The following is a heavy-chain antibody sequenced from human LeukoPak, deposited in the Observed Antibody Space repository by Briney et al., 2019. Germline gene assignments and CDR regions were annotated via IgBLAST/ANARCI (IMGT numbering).Heavy chain of an antibody. D-gene: IGHD4-17*01. CDR2: IHTTGRT. J-gene: IGHJ5*02. CDR1: GVSISSGSYY. V-gene: IGHV4-61*02. Sequence: PSETLSLTCTVSGVSISSGSYYWSWIRQPAGKELEWIGRIHTTGRTNYNPSLKSRVYISVDTSKNQFSLELSSLTAADTAVYYCAREFDYEGVDPWGQGTLVTVSS. CDR3: AREFDYEGVDP.